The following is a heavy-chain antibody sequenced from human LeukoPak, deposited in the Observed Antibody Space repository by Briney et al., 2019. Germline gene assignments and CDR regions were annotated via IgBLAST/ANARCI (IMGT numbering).Heavy chain of an antibody. D-gene: IGHD3-22*01. V-gene: IGHV3-23*01. CDR2: ISGSGGST. CDR1: GFTFSSYA. J-gene: IGHJ3*02. Sequence: AGGSLRLSCAASGFTFSSYAMSWVRQAPGKGLEWVSGISGSGGSTHYADSVKGRFTISRDNSKNTLYLQMNSLRAEDTALYYCARDATKLTYYYDRGGHGAFDIWGQGTMVTVSS. CDR3: ARDATKLTYYYDRGGHGAFDI.